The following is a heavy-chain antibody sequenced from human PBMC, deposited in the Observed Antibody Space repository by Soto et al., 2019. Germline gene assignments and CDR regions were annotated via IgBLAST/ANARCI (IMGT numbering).Heavy chain of an antibody. Sequence: GESLKISCKGSGYSFTGYWIAWVRQMPGKGLEWMGIIYPGDSDTRYSPSFQGQVTISADKSIGTAYLQWSSLKASDTAMYYCARHVGRGKILYYYYGMDVWGQGTTVTVSS. D-gene: IGHD3-10*01. CDR3: ARHVGRGKILYYYYGMDV. V-gene: IGHV5-51*01. CDR1: GYSFTGYW. J-gene: IGHJ6*02. CDR2: IYPGDSDT.